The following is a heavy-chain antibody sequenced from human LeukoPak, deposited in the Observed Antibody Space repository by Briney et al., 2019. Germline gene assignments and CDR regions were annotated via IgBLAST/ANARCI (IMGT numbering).Heavy chain of an antibody. J-gene: IGHJ4*02. Sequence: PGGSLRLSCAASGFTFSSYSMNWVRQAPGKGLEWVSSISSSSSYIYYADSVKGRFAISRDNAKNSLYLQMNSLRAEDTAVYYCARAYCSGGSCYAYYFDYWGQGTLVTVSS. CDR3: ARAYCSGGSCYAYYFDY. D-gene: IGHD2-15*01. CDR2: ISSSSSYI. V-gene: IGHV3-21*01. CDR1: GFTFSSYS.